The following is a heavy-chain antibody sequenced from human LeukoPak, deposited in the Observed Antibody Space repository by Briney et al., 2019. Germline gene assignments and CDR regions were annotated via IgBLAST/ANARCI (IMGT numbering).Heavy chain of an antibody. CDR1: GGSISSGDYY. V-gene: IGHV4-30-4*02. J-gene: IGHJ4*02. Sequence: PSETLSLTCTVSGGSISSGDYYWSWIRQPPGKGLEWIGYIYYSGSTYYNPSLKSRVTISVDTSKTQFTLKLTSVTAADTAVYYCARSPSGYRFDSWGQGTLVTVSS. CDR2: IYYSGST. CDR3: ARSPSGYRFDS. D-gene: IGHD3-22*01.